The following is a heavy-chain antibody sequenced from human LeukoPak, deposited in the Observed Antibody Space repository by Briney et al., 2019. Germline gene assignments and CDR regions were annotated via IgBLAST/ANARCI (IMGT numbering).Heavy chain of an antibody. J-gene: IGHJ4*02. CDR3: ARDKIAGATKFDY. V-gene: IGHV3-7*01. CDR2: IRQDGGEE. D-gene: IGHD1-26*01. CDR1: GFTYTSYW. Sequence: LPGGSLRLSCEASGFTYTSYWMSWVRQSPRKGLEWVANIRQDGGEEYYLDSVKGRFTISRDNVKNSLYLQMNSLRAEDTAVYFCARDKIAGATKFDYWGQGTLVTVSS.